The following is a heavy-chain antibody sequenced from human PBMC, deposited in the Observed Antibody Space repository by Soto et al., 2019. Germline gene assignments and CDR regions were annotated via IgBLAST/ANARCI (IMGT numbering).Heavy chain of an antibody. CDR1: GFTFSNAW. Sequence: SGGSLRLSCAASGFTFSNAWMSWVRQAPGKGLERVGRIKSKTDGGTTDYAAPVKGRFTISRDDSKNTLYLQMNSLKTEDTAVYYCTTEDLWTYSGSFVGYYGMDVWGQGTTVTVSS. CDR2: IKSKTDGGTT. CDR3: TTEDLWTYSGSFVGYYGMDV. D-gene: IGHD1-26*01. J-gene: IGHJ6*02. V-gene: IGHV3-15*01.